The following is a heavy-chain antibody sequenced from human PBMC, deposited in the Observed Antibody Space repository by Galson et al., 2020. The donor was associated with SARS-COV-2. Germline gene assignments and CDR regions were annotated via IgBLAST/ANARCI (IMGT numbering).Heavy chain of an antibody. CDR2: ISDSGTNI. Sequence: GGSLRLSCAASGFIFTNYEMNWVRQAPGKGLEWVSYISDSGTNIYYADSVKGRFTISRDNTKNSVYLQMTSVRAEDTAVDYCASPYLAAASFFGAFDLWGRGTMVTVSS. V-gene: IGHV3-48*03. J-gene: IGHJ3*01. CDR1: GFIFTNYE. D-gene: IGHD6-13*01. CDR3: ASPYLAAASFFGAFDL.